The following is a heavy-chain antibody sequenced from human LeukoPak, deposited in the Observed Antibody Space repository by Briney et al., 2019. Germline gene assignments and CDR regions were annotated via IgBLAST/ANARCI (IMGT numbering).Heavy chain of an antibody. CDR3: ARESGSWFDP. Sequence: GGSLRLSCAASGFTFSSYGIHWVRQAPGKGLEWVAFIRYDGSNKYYADSVKGRFTISRDNSKNTLYLQMNRLRAEDTAVYYCARESGSWFDPWGQGTLVTVSS. CDR2: IRYDGSNK. CDR1: GFTFSSYG. J-gene: IGHJ5*02. D-gene: IGHD1-26*01. V-gene: IGHV3-30*02.